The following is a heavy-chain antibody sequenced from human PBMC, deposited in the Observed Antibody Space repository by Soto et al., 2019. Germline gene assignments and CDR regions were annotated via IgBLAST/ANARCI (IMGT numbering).Heavy chain of an antibody. V-gene: IGHV3-23*01. J-gene: IGHJ4*02. CDR2: ISGTGDSS. CDR3: AKDNGNYGSGSFSH. D-gene: IGHD3-10*01. Sequence: EVQLLESGGGLVQPGGSLRLSCAASGFTFGSYAMSWVRQAPGEGLEWVSLISGTGDSSEYANSVKGRFTISRDYSKTTVFLQMNSLRAEDTAVYFCAKDNGNYGSGSFSHWGQGTLVTVSS. CDR1: GFTFGSYA.